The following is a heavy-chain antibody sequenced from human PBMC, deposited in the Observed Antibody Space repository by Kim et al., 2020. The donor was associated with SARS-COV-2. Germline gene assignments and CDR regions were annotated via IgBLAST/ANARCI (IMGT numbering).Heavy chain of an antibody. J-gene: IGHJ2*01. D-gene: IGHD5-18*01. Sequence: GGSLRLSCSASGFTFSSYAMHWVRQAPGKGLEYVSAISSNGGSTYYADSVKGRFTISRDNSKNTLYLQMSSLRAEDTAVYYCVKGRDVDTAMVPVWYFDLWGRGTLVTVSS. CDR2: ISSNGGST. CDR1: GFTFSSYA. CDR3: VKGRDVDTAMVPVWYFDL. V-gene: IGHV3-64D*09.